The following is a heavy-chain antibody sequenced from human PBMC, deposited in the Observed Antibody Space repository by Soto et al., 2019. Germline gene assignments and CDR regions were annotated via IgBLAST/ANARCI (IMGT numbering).Heavy chain of an antibody. CDR1: GFTFSSYA. CDR3: SGLRRVMRATSDRAFDS. Sequence: SLRLSCEAPGFTFSSYAMSWVRQAPGKGLEWVSAISGSGGSTYYADSVKGRFTISRDNSKNTVLLQMNSLGADDTALYYCSGLRRVMRATSDRAFDSSGQGTLLTLSS. V-gene: IGHV3-23*01. CDR2: ISGSGGST. J-gene: IGHJ3*02. D-gene: IGHD1-26*01.